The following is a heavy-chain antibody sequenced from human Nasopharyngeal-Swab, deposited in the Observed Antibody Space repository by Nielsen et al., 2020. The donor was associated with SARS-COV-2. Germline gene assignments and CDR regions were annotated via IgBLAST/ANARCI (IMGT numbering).Heavy chain of an antibody. D-gene: IGHD6-19*01. Sequence: SETLSLTCTVSGGSISSSSYYWGWIRQPPGKGLEWIGSIYYSGSTYYNPSLKSRVTISVDTSKKQFSLKLSSVTAADTAVYYCARRGRIAVAGFFDYWGQGTLVTVSS. CDR3: ARRGRIAVAGFFDY. CDR1: GGSISSSSYY. CDR2: IYYSGST. J-gene: IGHJ4*02. V-gene: IGHV4-39*01.